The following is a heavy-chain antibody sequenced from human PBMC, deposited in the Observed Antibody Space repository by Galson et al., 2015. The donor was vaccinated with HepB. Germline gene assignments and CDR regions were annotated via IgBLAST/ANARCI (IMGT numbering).Heavy chain of an antibody. J-gene: IGHJ4*02. CDR1: GYTFATYG. Sequence: SVKVSCKASGYTFATYGISWVRQAPGQGLEWMGWISAYNGNTNYAQKLQGRVTMTTDTSTSTAYMELRSLRSDDTAVYYCARDRTGYCTNGICWPDYWGQGTLVTVSS. D-gene: IGHD2-8*01. CDR3: ARDRTGYCTNGICWPDY. CDR2: ISAYNGNT. V-gene: IGHV1-18*01.